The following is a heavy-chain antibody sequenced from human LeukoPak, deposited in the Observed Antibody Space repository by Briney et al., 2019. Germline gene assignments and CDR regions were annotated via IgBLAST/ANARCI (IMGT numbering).Heavy chain of an antibody. CDR2: IYYSGST. D-gene: IGHD3-22*01. V-gene: IGHV4-61*08. J-gene: IGHJ4*02. CDR3: ASSTASSGYYGGSTTDY. Sequence: SETLSLTCTVSGGSISRGDYYWNWIRQRPGKGLEWIGHIYYSGSTNYNPSLKSRVTISVDTSKNQFSLKLSSVTAADTAVYYCASSTASSGYYGGSTTDYWGQGTLVTVSS. CDR1: GGSISRGDYY.